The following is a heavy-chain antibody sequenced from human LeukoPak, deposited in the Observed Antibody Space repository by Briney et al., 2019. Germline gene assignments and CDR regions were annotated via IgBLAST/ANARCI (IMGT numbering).Heavy chain of an antibody. CDR3: ARVLVCGGDCYSPNFDAFDI. Sequence: SETLSLTCAVYGGSFSGYYWSWIRQPPGKGLEWIGEINHSGSTNYNPSLKSRVTISVDTSKNQFSLKLSSVTAADTAVYYCARVLVCGGDCYSPNFDAFDIWGQGTMVTVSS. J-gene: IGHJ3*02. V-gene: IGHV4-34*01. CDR2: INHSGST. CDR1: GGSFSGYY. D-gene: IGHD2-21*02.